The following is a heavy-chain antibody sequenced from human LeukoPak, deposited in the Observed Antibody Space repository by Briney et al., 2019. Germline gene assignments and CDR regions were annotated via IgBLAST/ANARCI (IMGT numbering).Heavy chain of an antibody. CDR3: ANTGATVVVPSDSDNFDY. D-gene: IGHD2-15*01. J-gene: IGHJ4*02. CDR1: GFTFSSYA. V-gene: IGHV3-23*01. Sequence: GGSLRLSCAASGFTFSSYAMSWVRQAPGKGLEWVSAISGSGGSTYYADSVKGRFTISRDNSKNTLYLQMNSLRAEDTAVYYCANTGATVVVPSDSDNFDYWGQGTLVTVSS. CDR2: ISGSGGST.